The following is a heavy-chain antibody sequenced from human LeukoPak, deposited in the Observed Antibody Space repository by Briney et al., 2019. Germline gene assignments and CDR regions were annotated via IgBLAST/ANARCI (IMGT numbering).Heavy chain of an antibody. D-gene: IGHD3-10*01. V-gene: IGHV3-23*01. CDR2: ISGSGGST. CDR3: AKVPGFGELSPAY. Sequence: SGGSLRLSCAASGFTLSSYAMSWVRQAPGKGLEWVSAISGSGGSTYYADSVKGRFTISRDNSKNTLYLQMNSLRAEDTAVYYCAKVPGFGELSPAYWGQGTLVTVSS. CDR1: GFTLSSYA. J-gene: IGHJ4*02.